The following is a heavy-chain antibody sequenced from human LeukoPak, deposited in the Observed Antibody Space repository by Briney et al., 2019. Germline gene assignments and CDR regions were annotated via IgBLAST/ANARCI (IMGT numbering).Heavy chain of an antibody. CDR1: GFTVSSNY. V-gene: IGHV3-53*01. CDR2: IYSGGNT. CDR3: ARRDGKNFYFDY. Sequence: PGGSLRLSCAASGFTVSSNYMSWVRQAPGKGLEWVSFIYSGGNTYYTDSVKGRFTISRDNTKNTLYLRMNSLRAEDTAVYYCARRDGKNFYFDYWGQGTLVTVSS. J-gene: IGHJ4*02. D-gene: IGHD5-24*01.